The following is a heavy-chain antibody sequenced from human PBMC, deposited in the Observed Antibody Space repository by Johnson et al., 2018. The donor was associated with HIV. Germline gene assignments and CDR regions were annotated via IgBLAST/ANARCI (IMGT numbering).Heavy chain of an antibody. D-gene: IGHD7-27*01. J-gene: IGHJ3*02. Sequence: VHLVESGGGVVRPGGSLRLSCAASGFTFNDHGMTWVRQVPGKGLEWVCDTNWNGANTAYADSVKGRFTISRDNAKNSLFLQMNSLRAEDTAVYYCARQLATGDDAFDIWGQGTMVTVSS. CDR2: TNWNGANT. CDR3: ARQLATGDDAFDI. CDR1: GFTFNDHG. V-gene: IGHV3-20*04.